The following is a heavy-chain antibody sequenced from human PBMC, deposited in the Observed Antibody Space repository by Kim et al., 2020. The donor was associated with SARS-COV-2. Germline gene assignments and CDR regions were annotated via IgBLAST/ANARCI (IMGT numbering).Heavy chain of an antibody. CDR3: TRGRITMVRGVLVPFDY. J-gene: IGHJ4*02. Sequence: GGSLRLSCRASGFTFGDYAMSWFRQAPGKGLEWVGFIRSKAYGGTTEYAASVKGRFTISRDDSKSIAYLQMNSLKTEDTAVYYCTRGRITMVRGVLVPFDYWGQGTLVTVSS. CDR2: IRSKAYGGTT. D-gene: IGHD3-10*01. V-gene: IGHV3-49*03. CDR1: GFTFGDYA.